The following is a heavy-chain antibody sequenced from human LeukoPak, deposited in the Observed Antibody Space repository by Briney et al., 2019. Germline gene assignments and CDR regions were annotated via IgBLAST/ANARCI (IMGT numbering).Heavy chain of an antibody. D-gene: IGHD5-18*01. CDR2: IYTSGST. Sequence: SETLSLTCTVSGGSISSYYWSWIRQPPGKGLEWIGYIYTSGSTNYNPSLKSRVTISVDTSKNQFSLKLSSVTAADTPVYYCARLPGYSYAHRGSWFDPWGQGTLVTVSS. J-gene: IGHJ5*02. V-gene: IGHV4-4*09. CDR3: ARLPGYSYAHRGSWFDP. CDR1: GGSISSYY.